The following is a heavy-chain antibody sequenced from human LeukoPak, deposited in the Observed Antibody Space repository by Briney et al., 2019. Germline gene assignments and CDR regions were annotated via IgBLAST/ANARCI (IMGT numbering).Heavy chain of an antibody. Sequence: SETLSLTCAVYGESFSGYYWSGIRQPPGKGLEWIGEINHSGSTNYNPSLKSRVTISVDTSKNQFPLKLSSVTAADTAVYYCARRLMTTVTTARRSGWYFDLWGRGTLVTVSS. V-gene: IGHV4-34*01. J-gene: IGHJ2*01. D-gene: IGHD4-17*01. CDR3: ARRLMTTVTTARRSGWYFDL. CDR1: GESFSGYY. CDR2: INHSGST.